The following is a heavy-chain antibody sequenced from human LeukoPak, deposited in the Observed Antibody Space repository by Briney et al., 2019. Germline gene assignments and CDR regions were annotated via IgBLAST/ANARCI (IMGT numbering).Heavy chain of an antibody. CDR2: IYYSGTT. CDR1: GGFISSSNYH. Sequence: SQTLSLTGTVSGGFISSSNYHWGRIRQPPGKGLEWIDPIYYSGTTYYNPSLMTRVTISVDTSKNQFSLKVNSLTAADTAVYYCARRGHEQRLVQGEFYFADWGQGTLVTVSS. J-gene: IGHJ4*02. CDR3: ARRGHEQRLVQGEFYFAD. D-gene: IGHD6-13*01. V-gene: IGHV4-39*01.